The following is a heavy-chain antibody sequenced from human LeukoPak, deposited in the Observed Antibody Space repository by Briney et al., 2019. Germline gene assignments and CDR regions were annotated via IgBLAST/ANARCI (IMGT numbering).Heavy chain of an antibody. CDR2: IYYSGST. V-gene: IGHV4-30-4*08. CDR3: ARAVNYYDSSGYYRYFDY. Sequence: SETLSLTCTVSGGSISSSDYYWSWIRQPPGKGLEWIGYIYYSGSTYYNPSLKSRVTISVDTSKNQFSLKLSSVTAADTAVYYCARAVNYYDSSGYYRYFDYWGQGTLVTVSS. CDR1: GGSISSSDYY. D-gene: IGHD3-22*01. J-gene: IGHJ4*02.